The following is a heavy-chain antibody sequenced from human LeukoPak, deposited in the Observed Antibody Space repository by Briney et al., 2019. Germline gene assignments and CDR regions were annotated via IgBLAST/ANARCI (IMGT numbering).Heavy chain of an antibody. CDR3: AKVYGGYSYGLDY. Sequence: GGSLRLSCAASGFTFDDYAMHWVRQAPGKGLEWVSGISWNSGSIGYADSVKGRFTISRDNAKNSLYLQMNSLRAEDTALYYCAKVYGGYSYGLDYWGQGTLSPSPQ. CDR2: ISWNSGSI. CDR1: GFTFDDYA. J-gene: IGHJ4*02. D-gene: IGHD5-18*01. V-gene: IGHV3-9*01.